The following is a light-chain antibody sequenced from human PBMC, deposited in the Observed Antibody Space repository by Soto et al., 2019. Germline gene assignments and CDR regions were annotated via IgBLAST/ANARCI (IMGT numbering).Light chain of an antibody. CDR1: QGISSY. CDR3: QQLDTYPRT. Sequence: DIQLTQSPSFLSASVGDRVTITCRASQGISSYLAWYQQKPGQAPKLLIYAASTLQRGVPSRFSGSGSGTEFSLTISSLQPEDFATYYCQQLDTYPRTFGPGTKVDIK. CDR2: AAS. V-gene: IGKV1-9*01. J-gene: IGKJ3*01.